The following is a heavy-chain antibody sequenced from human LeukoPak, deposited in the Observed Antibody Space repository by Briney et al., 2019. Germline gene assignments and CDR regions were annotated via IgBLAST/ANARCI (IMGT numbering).Heavy chain of an antibody. CDR2: ISAYNGNT. CDR3: ARDQPMIVVPDAFDI. D-gene: IGHD3-22*01. Sequence: GASVKVSCKASGYTFTSYGISWVRQAPGQGLEWMGWISAYNGNTSYAQKLQGRVTMTTDTSTSTVYMELRSLRSDDTAVYYCARDQPMIVVPDAFDIWGQGTMVTVSS. V-gene: IGHV1-18*01. CDR1: GYTFTSYG. J-gene: IGHJ3*02.